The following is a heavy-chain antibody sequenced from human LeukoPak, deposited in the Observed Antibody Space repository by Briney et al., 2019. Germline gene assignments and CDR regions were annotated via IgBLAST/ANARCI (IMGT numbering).Heavy chain of an antibody. J-gene: IGHJ4*02. D-gene: IGHD2-15*01. CDR3: ARAEVYCSGSTCYLY. V-gene: IGHV1-69*06. CDR1: GYTFTSYG. CDR2: IIPIFGTA. Sequence: GASVKVSCKASGYTFTSYGISWVRQAPGQGLEWMGGIIPIFGTANYAQKFQGRVTITADKSTSTAYMELSSLRSEDTAVYYCARAEVYCSGSTCYLYWGQGTLVTVSS.